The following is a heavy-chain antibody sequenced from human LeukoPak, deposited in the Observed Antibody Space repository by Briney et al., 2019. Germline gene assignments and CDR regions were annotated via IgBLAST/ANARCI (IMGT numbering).Heavy chain of an antibody. CDR3: AKATMATTYFDY. D-gene: IGHD5-24*01. Sequence: GGSQRLSCAASGFTFSSYAMSWVRQAPGKGLEWVSAISGRGDTIFYADSLRGRFTVSRDNSKNTLYLQMNSLRAEDTAVYYCAKATMATTYFDYWGQGTLVTVSS. CDR1: GFTFSSYA. V-gene: IGHV3-23*01. CDR2: ISGRGDTI. J-gene: IGHJ4*02.